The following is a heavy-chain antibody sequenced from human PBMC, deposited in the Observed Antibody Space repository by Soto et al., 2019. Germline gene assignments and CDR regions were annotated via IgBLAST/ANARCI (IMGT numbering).Heavy chain of an antibody. J-gene: IGHJ6*02. CDR1: GGSIRSNHL. Sequence: QVQLQESGPGLVKPSGTLSLTCVVSGGSIRSNHLWSWVRQTPGKGLEWIGEIYHIGHTNYNPSLKGRVTISLDQSKNQFSLKMTSMTAADTAVFYCARREYGMDVWGQGTTVTVSS. CDR3: ARREYGMDV. V-gene: IGHV4-4*02. CDR2: IYHIGHT.